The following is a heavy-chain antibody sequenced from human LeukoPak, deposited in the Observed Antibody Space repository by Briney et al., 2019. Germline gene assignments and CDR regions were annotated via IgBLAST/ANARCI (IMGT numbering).Heavy chain of an antibody. CDR1: GFTFSNYN. Sequence: GGSLRLSCAASGFTFSNYNMNWVRQAPGKGLEWVSSIGSSTTYVYYADSVKGRFTISRDNAKNTLHLQMNSLRAEDTAVYYCARGGYYGSGRYYFDSWGQGTLVTVSS. V-gene: IGHV3-21*01. J-gene: IGHJ4*02. D-gene: IGHD3-3*01. CDR3: ARGGYYGSGRYYFDS. CDR2: IGSSTTYV.